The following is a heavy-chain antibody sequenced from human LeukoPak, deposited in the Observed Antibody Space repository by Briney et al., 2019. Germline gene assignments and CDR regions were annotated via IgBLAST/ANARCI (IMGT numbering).Heavy chain of an antibody. D-gene: IGHD4-11*01. CDR2: INSDSSLM. V-gene: IGHV3-21*01. CDR1: GFTFSSYY. J-gene: IGHJ4*02. Sequence: GESLKISCAASGFTFSSYYMNWVRQAPGKGLEWVSSINSDSSLMYYAESVKGRFTISRDNARNSLYLQMNSLRAEDTALYFCIRDLFDDYSLDYWGQGALVTVSS. CDR3: IRDLFDDYSLDY.